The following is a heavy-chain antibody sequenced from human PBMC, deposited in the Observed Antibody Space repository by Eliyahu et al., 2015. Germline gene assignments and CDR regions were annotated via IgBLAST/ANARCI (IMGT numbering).Heavy chain of an antibody. CDR1: GGSIXSSSYY. J-gene: IGHJ3*02. Sequence: QLQLQESGPGLVKPSETLSLTCPVSGGSIXSSSYYWGWIRQPPGKGLEWIGSIYYSGSTYYNPSLKSRVTISVDTSKNQFSLKLSSVTAADTAVYYCVSGSSGWYARGDDAFDIWGQGTMVTVSS. D-gene: IGHD6-19*01. V-gene: IGHV4-39*01. CDR3: VSGSSGWYARGDDAFDI. CDR2: IYYSGST.